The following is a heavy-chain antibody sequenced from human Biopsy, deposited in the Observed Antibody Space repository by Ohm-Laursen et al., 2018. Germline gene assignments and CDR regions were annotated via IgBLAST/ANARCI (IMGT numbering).Heavy chain of an antibody. CDR1: EFNVDRNH. Sequence: SLRLSCSASEFNVDRNHMNWVRQAPGKGLEWVSMIHGSGRTDYADSVKGRFTVSRDNSKDTVYLQMNALRFDDTAMYYCAGAGGHSFWGQGALVTVSS. J-gene: IGHJ4*02. D-gene: IGHD3-16*01. CDR3: AGAGGHSF. V-gene: IGHV3-66*01. CDR2: IHGSGRT.